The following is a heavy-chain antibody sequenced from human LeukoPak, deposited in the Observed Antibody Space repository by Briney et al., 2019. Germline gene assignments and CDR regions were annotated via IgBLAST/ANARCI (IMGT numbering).Heavy chain of an antibody. J-gene: IGHJ6*04. CDR3: AAECSSTSCRPPPDYYYYYYGMDV. V-gene: IGHV1-69*13. Sequence: SVKVSCKASGGTFSSYAIGWVRQAPGQGLEWMGGITPIFGTANYAQKFQGRVTITADESTSTAYMELSSLRSEDTAVYYCAAECSSTSCRPPPDYYYYYYGMDVWGKGTTVTVSS. CDR2: ITPIFGTA. D-gene: IGHD2-2*01. CDR1: GGTFSSYA.